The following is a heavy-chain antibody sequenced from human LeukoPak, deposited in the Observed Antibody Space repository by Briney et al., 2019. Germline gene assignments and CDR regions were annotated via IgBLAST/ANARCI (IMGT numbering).Heavy chain of an antibody. CDR3: ARVLYYDILNYYYFDY. Sequence: ASVKVSCKASGYTFTGYYMHWVRQAPGQGLEWMGWINPNSGGTNYAQKFQGRVTMTRDTSIGTAYMELSRLRSDDTAVYYCARVLYYDILNYYYFDYWGQGTLVTVSS. V-gene: IGHV1-2*02. D-gene: IGHD3-9*01. J-gene: IGHJ4*02. CDR1: GYTFTGYY. CDR2: INPNSGGT.